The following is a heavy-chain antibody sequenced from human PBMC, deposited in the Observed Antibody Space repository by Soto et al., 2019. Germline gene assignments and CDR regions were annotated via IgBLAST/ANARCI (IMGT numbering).Heavy chain of an antibody. Sequence: EVQLVESGGGLVQPGGSLRLSCAASGFTFSSYSMNWVRQAPGKGLEWVSYISSGSSTIFYADSVKGRFTISRDNAKNSLYLQMKSLRAEDTAVYYCAPHSGYYDYWGQGTLVTVSS. J-gene: IGHJ4*02. CDR1: GFTFSSYS. CDR3: APHSGYYDY. D-gene: IGHD3-22*01. V-gene: IGHV3-48*01. CDR2: ISSGSSTI.